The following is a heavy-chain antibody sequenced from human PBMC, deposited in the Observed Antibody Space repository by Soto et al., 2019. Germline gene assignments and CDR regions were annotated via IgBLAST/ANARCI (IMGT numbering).Heavy chain of an antibody. CDR3: ARGGYCSSTSCYYSGMDV. D-gene: IGHD2-2*01. CDR2: IIPIFGTA. J-gene: IGHJ6*02. Sequence: SVKVSCKASGGTFSSYAISWVRQAPGQGLEWMGGIIPIFGTANYAQKFQGRVTITADKSTSTAYMELSSLRSEDTAVYYCARGGYCSSTSCYYSGMDVWGQGTTVTVSS. CDR1: GGTFSSYA. V-gene: IGHV1-69*06.